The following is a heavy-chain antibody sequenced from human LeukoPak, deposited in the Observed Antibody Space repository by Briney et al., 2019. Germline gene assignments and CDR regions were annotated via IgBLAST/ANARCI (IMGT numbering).Heavy chain of an antibody. CDR3: ARDRDPSMLRGYLAYSDY. V-gene: IGHV3-21*01. J-gene: IGHJ4*02. D-gene: IGHD5-18*01. CDR2: ISDSSNSI. Sequence: PGGSLRLSCAASGFTFSSYSMNWVRQSPGKGLDWVSSISDSSNSIHYADSVKGRFTISRDNARNSLYLLMNSLRAEDTAVYYCARDRDPSMLRGYLAYSDYWGQGTLVTVSS. CDR1: GFTFSSYS.